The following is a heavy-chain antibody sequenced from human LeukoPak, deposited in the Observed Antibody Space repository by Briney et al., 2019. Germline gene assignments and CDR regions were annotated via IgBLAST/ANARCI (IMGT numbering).Heavy chain of an antibody. V-gene: IGHV1-2*02. J-gene: IGHJ4*02. D-gene: IGHD2-15*01. Sequence: GASVKVSCKASGYTLTGYYMHWVRQAPGQGLEWMGWINPNSGGTNYAQKFQGRVTMTRDTSISTAYMELSRLRSDDTAVYYCARSKGGGIFEHYWGQGTLVTVSS. CDR2: INPNSGGT. CDR1: GYTLTGYY. CDR3: ARSKGGGIFEHY.